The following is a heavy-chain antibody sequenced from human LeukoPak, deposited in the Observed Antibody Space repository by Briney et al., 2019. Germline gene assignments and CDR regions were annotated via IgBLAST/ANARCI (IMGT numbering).Heavy chain of an antibody. CDR3: AKGSSGYFFDL. V-gene: IGHV3-23*01. CDR2: ISNDGGGT. D-gene: IGHD3-22*01. Sequence: GGSLRLSCAASRFIFNNYGLVWVRQAPGKGLEWVSAISNDGGGTTYADFVKGRFSVSRDNSKNTLFLQMNSLRAEDTALYYCAKGSSGYFFDLWGQGTLVTVSS. CDR1: RFIFNNYG. J-gene: IGHJ4*02.